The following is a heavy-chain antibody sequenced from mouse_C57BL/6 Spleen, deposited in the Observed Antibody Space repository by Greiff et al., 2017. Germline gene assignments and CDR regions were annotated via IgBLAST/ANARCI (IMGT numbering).Heavy chain of an antibody. CDR2: ISNGGGGT. V-gene: IGHV5-12*01. CDR3: ARSAHATSMDY. J-gene: IGHJ4*01. Sequence: EVKLVESGGGLVQPGGSLKLSCAASGFTFSDYYMYWVRQTPEKRLEWVAYISNGGGGTYYPDNVKGQVTISRDNAKTTLYLQMRTPKSEDAAIYSCARSAHATSMDYWGQGTSVTVSS. CDR1: GFTFSDYY. D-gene: IGHD3-2*02.